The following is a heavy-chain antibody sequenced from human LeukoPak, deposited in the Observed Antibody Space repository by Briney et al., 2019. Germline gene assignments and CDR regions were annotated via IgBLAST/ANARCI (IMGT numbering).Heavy chain of an antibody. CDR3: AKGLQWELPCDY. D-gene: IGHD1-26*01. CDR2: ISGGGGST. V-gene: IGHV3-23*01. Sequence: PGGSLRLSCAASGFTFTSYSMNWVRQAPGKGLEWVSTISGGGGSTYYADAVKGRFTISRDNSKNTLYLQMNSLRAEDTAVYYCAKGLQWELPCDYWGQGTLVTVSS. CDR1: GFTFTSYS. J-gene: IGHJ4*02.